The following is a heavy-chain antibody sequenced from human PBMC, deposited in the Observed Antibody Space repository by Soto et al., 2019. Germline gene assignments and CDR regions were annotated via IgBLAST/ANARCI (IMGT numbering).Heavy chain of an antibody. CDR2: IYYSGST. J-gene: IGHJ4*02. V-gene: IGHV4-30-4*01. CDR3: ARGQEVYCSSSHFDY. Sequence: SETLSLTCTVSGGSISSGDYSWSWIRQPPGKGLEWIGYIYYSGSTYYNPSLKSRVTISVDTSKNQFSLKLSSVTAADTAVYYCARGQEVYCSSSHFDYWGQGTMVTVSS. D-gene: IGHD6-6*01. CDR1: GGSISSGDYS.